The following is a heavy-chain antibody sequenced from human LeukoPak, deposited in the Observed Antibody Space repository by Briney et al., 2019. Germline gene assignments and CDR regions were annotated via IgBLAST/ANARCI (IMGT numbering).Heavy chain of an antibody. J-gene: IGHJ4*02. CDR2: IYHSGST. CDR1: GGSISSGGYS. CDR3: ATGKLYPRGYFDY. D-gene: IGHD4-23*01. Sequence: SETLSLTCAVSGGSISSGGYSWSWIRRPPGKGLEWIGYIYHSGSTYYNPSLKSRVTISVDRSKNQFSLKLSSVTAADTAVYYCATGKLYPRGYFDYWGQGTLVTVSS. V-gene: IGHV4-30-2*01.